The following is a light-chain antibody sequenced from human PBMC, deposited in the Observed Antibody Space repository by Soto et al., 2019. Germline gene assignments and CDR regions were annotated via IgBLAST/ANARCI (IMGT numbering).Light chain of an antibody. CDR1: SSDVGGYNY. J-gene: IGLJ2*01. V-gene: IGLV2-14*01. CDR2: DVS. CDR3: SSYTSSRRVV. Sequence: QSALTQPASVSGSPGQSITISCTGTSSDVGGYNYVSWYQQHPGKAPKLMIYDVSNRPSGVSNRFSGSKSGNTASLTISGLQAEDEADYYYSSYTSSRRVVFGEGTKLTVL.